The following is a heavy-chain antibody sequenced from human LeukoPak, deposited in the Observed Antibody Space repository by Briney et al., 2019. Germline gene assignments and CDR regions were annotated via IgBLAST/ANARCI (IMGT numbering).Heavy chain of an antibody. CDR1: GFTFNNYA. CDR2: ISTRGGTT. Sequence: GGSLRLSCAASGFTFNNYAMSWVRQAPGKGLEWVSAISTRGGTTYYADSVKGRSTISRGNTNNTLHLQINSLRDEDTAVYYCARKEGENYAFDYWGQGTLVTVSS. D-gene: IGHD1-7*01. V-gene: IGHV3-23*01. J-gene: IGHJ4*02. CDR3: ARKEGENYAFDY.